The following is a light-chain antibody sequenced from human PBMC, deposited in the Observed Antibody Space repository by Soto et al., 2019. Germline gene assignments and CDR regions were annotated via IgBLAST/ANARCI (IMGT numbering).Light chain of an antibody. Sequence: DIQMTQSPSSLSASVGDRVTITCRASQSISSYLNWYQQKPGKAPKLLIYAASSLQSGVPSRFSGSGSGTDFTLTISSLQPEDFAVYYCQQRYNWPSLTFGGGTKVEIK. CDR3: QQRYNWPSLT. CDR1: QSISSY. V-gene: IGKV1-39*01. CDR2: AAS. J-gene: IGKJ4*01.